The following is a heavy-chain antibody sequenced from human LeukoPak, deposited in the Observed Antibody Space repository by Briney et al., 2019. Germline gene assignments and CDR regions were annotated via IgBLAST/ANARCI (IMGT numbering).Heavy chain of an antibody. CDR2: INPNSGGT. V-gene: IGHV1-2*02. CDR3: ARGSTSCYCVDI. D-gene: IGHD2-2*01. J-gene: IGHJ3*02. CDR1: GYTFTGNY. Sequence: ASVKVSCKASGYTFTGNYMHWVRQAPGQGLEWMGWINPNSGGTNYAQKFQGRVTMTRDTSISTAYMELSRLRSDDTAVYYCARGSTSCYCVDIWGQGTMVTVSS.